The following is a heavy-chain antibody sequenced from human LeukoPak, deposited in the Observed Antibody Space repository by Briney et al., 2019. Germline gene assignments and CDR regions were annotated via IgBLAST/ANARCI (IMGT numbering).Heavy chain of an antibody. Sequence: PSETLSLTCTVSGASVTSHYWTWIRQPPGKGLERIGYVYYTGSTNYNPSLKSRVTTSVDTSKNQFSLNLNSVTAADTAVYYCARVMEDSSGYYNYFDYWGQGTLVTVSS. J-gene: IGHJ4*02. CDR1: GASVTSHY. CDR2: VYYTGST. V-gene: IGHV4-59*02. CDR3: ARVMEDSSGYYNYFDY. D-gene: IGHD3-22*01.